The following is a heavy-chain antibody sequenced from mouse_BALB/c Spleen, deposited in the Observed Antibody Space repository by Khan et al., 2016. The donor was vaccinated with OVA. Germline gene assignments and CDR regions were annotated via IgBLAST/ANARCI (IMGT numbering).Heavy chain of an antibody. Sequence: VQLKESGPELVKPGASVKISCKTSGYTFTEYTLHWVKQSHEKSLEWIGVINPKNGVTSYNQKFKGKATLTVDKSSSTAYMEFRSLTSEDSAVYYCARDAGRYWGQGTSVTVSS. J-gene: IGHJ4*01. D-gene: IGHD3-3*01. CDR3: ARDAGRY. V-gene: IGHV1-18*01. CDR2: INPKNGVT. CDR1: GYTFTEYT.